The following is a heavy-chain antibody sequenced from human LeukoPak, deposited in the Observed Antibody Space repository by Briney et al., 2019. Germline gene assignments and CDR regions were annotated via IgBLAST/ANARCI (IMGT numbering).Heavy chain of an antibody. D-gene: IGHD4-17*01. V-gene: IGHV4-39*01. CDR3: ARRYLFVVLPTDSHSGDYEDYFDY. Sequence: PSETLSLTCTVSGGSIYSGGYYWGWIRQPPGKGLEWIGTIFYTGATYYHPSLESRVSISVDTSKNQFSLDLTSVTAADTAIYYCARRYLFVVLPTDSHSGDYEDYFDYWGQGTLVTVSS. CDR2: IFYTGAT. J-gene: IGHJ4*02. CDR1: GGSIYSGGYY.